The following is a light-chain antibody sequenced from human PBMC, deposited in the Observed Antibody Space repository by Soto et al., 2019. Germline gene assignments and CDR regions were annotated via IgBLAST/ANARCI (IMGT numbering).Light chain of an antibody. CDR1: QRVSNN. J-gene: IGKJ3*01. CDR2: GAS. CDR3: QQFNTWPET. V-gene: IGKV3-15*01. Sequence: EVEMTQSPATLSVSPGERATLSCRASQRVSNNLAWYQQKPGQPPRLLISGASTRATGIPARFSGSGSGTEFTLTISSVQSEDFAVYYCQQFNTWPETFGPGTKVDFK.